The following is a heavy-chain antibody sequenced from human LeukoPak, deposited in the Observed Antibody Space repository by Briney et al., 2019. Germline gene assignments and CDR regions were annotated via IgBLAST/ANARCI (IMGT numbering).Heavy chain of an antibody. CDR3: ARGDPHADL. Sequence: GGSLRLSCAASGFDLRIYEMNGVRQAQGKGLEWIADITISGHTKNYADSVKGRFTISRDNARTSLYLQMNSLRVEDTGVYYCARGDPHADLWGQGTLVTVSS. V-gene: IGHV3-48*03. CDR1: GFDLRIYE. CDR2: ITISGHTK. J-gene: IGHJ5*02.